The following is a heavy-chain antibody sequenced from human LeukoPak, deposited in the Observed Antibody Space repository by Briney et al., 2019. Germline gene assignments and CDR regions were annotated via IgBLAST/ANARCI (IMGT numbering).Heavy chain of an antibody. CDR2: IYYSGST. CDR3: ARVHRTYYYGSGTGYYFDY. V-gene: IGHV4-59*01. CDR1: GGSISSYY. D-gene: IGHD3-10*01. Sequence: SETLSLTCTVSGGSISSYYWSWIRQSPGKGLEWIGYIYYSGSTNYNPSLKSRVTISVDTSKNQFSLKLSSVTAADTAVYYCARVHRTYYYGSGTGYYFDYWGQGTLVTVSS. J-gene: IGHJ4*02.